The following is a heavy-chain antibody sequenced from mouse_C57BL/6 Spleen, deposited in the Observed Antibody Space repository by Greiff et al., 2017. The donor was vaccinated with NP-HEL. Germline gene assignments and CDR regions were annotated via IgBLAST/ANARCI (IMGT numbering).Heavy chain of an antibody. CDR3: ARYVCFDV. Sequence: VQLQQSGAELVKPGASVKLSCKASGYTFTEYAIHWVKQRPGKGLEWIGWFSTGCGSTKYIEKFKDKATLTADKSASTVYMELIILTSEDSAVYFCARYVCFDVWGTGTTVTVSS. CDR1: GYTFTEYA. V-gene: IGHV1-62-2*01. J-gene: IGHJ1*03. CDR2: FSTGCGST.